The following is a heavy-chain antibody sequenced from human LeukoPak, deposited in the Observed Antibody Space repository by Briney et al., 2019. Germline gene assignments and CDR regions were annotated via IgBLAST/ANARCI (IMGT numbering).Heavy chain of an antibody. J-gene: IGHJ4*02. CDR2: IYYSGST. Sequence: SETLSLTCTVSAGFIISYYWSWIRQPPGKELQWIVYIYYSGSTNYNPSLKSRVTISVDTSENQFSLKLSSVTAADTAVYYCARDIVAVIWGQGTLVSVSS. V-gene: IGHV4-59*01. CDR1: AGFIISYY. CDR3: ARDIVAVI. D-gene: IGHD5-12*01.